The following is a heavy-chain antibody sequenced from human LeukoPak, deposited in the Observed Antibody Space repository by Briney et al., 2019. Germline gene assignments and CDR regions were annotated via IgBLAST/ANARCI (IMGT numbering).Heavy chain of an antibody. CDR2: IIPIFGTA. J-gene: IGHJ5*02. D-gene: IGHD2-2*01. CDR3: ASSSRTGLDWFDP. V-gene: IGHV1-69*05. CDR1: GGTFSSYA. Sequence: GASVKVSCKASGGTFSSYAISWVRQAPGQGLEWMGGIIPIFGTAKYAQKFQGRVTITTDESTSTAYMEQSSLRSEDTAVYYCASSSRTGLDWFDPWGQGTLVTVSS.